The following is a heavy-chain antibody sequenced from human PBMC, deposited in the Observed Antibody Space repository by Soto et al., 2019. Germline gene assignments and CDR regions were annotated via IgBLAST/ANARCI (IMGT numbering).Heavy chain of an antibody. D-gene: IGHD6-6*01. CDR2: IDPSDSYT. V-gene: IGHV5-10-1*01. J-gene: IGHJ6*02. Sequence: GESLKISCKGSGYSFTSYWISWVRQMPGKGLEWMGRIDPSDSYTNYSPSFQGHVTISAGKSISTAYLQWSSLKASDTAMYYCARLEYSSYYYYGMDVWGQGTTVTVSS. CDR3: ARLEYSSYYYYGMDV. CDR1: GYSFTSYW.